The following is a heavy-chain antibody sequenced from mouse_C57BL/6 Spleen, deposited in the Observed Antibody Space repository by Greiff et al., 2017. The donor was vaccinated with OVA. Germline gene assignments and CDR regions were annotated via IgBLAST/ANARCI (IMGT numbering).Heavy chain of an antibody. CDR3: ARDCTRYYFGY. D-gene: IGHD5-1*01. CDR1: GFTFSSYA. Sequence: EVQLQQPGGGLVKPGGSLKLSCAASGFTFSSYAMSWVRQTPEKRLEWVATISDGGSYTYYTDNVNGRFTISRDNAKKNLYLQMSHLKSEDTAMYYCARDCTRYYFGYWGQGTTLTVSS. CDR2: ISDGGSYT. J-gene: IGHJ2*01. V-gene: IGHV5-4*01.